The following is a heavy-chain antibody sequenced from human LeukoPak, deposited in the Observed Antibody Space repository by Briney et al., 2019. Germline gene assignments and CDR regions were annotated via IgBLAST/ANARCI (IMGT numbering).Heavy chain of an antibody. CDR1: GYTFTSYD. CDR3: ARAVAVTMVQGVKY. V-gene: IGHV1-2*02. D-gene: IGHD3-10*01. CDR2: INPNSGGT. J-gene: IGHJ4*02. Sequence: ASVKVSCKASGYTFTSYDINWVRQATGQGLEWMGWINPNSGGTNYAQKFQGRVTMTRDTSISTAYMELSRLRSDDTAVYYCARAVAVTMVQGVKYWGQGTLVTVSS.